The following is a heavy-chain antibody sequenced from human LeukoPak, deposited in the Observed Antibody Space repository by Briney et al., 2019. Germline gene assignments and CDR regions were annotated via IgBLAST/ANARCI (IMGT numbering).Heavy chain of an antibody. Sequence: GGSLRLSCAASGFTLSNNWMHWVRQAPGKGLVWVSRIYRDGSNTDYADSVKGRFLISRDNVKNTLYLQMNSLRADDTAVYYCARDGDAYNFDFWGQGALVTVSS. CDR2: IYRDGSNT. CDR3: ARDGDAYNFDF. V-gene: IGHV3-74*01. D-gene: IGHD5-24*01. CDR1: GFTLSNNW. J-gene: IGHJ4*02.